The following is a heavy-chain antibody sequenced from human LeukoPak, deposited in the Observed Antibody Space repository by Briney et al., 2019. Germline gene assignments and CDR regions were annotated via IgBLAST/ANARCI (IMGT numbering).Heavy chain of an antibody. D-gene: IGHD6-6*01. CDR3: ARTQGSIAARYFDY. CDR1: GFTFSDYY. CDR2: ISSSGSTI. V-gene: IGHV3-11*01. J-gene: IGHJ4*02. Sequence: GGSLRLSCAASGFTFSDYYMSWIRQAPGKGLEWVSYISSSGSTICYADSVKGRFTISRDNAKNSLYLQMNSLRAEDTAVYCCARTQGSIAARYFDYWGQGTLVTVSS.